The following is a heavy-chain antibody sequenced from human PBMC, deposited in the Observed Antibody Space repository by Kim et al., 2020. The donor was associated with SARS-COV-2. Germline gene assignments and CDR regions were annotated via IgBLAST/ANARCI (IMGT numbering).Heavy chain of an antibody. CDR1: GCSVSSGSYY. CDR3: ASVPSLGYFDY. V-gene: IGHV4-61*01. Sequence: SETLSLTCAVSGCSVSSGSYYWSWIRQPPGKGLEWIGYMYDSGTTKYNPSLKSRATISLHTSKNQFSLKLNSVTAADTAVYYCASVPSLGYFDYWGQGTLVTVSS. CDR2: MYDSGTT. J-gene: IGHJ4*02.